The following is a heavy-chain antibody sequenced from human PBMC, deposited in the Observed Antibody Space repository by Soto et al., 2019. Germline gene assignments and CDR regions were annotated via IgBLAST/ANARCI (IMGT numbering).Heavy chain of an antibody. CDR2: FDPEDGET. Sequence: ASVKVSCKVSGYTLTELSMHWVRQAPGKRLERMGGFDPEDGETIYAQKFQGRVTFTADESTSTAYMELSSLRSDDTAVYYCAREDRDRETGLVPAAIDGMNVWGQGTTVTVSS. V-gene: IGHV1-24*01. CDR3: AREDRDRETGLVPAAIDGMNV. J-gene: IGHJ6*02. D-gene: IGHD2-2*01. CDR1: GYTLTELS.